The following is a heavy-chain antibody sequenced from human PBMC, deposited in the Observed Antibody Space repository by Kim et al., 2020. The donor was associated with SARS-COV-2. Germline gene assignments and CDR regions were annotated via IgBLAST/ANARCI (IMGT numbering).Heavy chain of an antibody. CDR1: GGSISSGGYY. D-gene: IGHD3-3*01. CDR2: IYYSGST. V-gene: IGHV4-31*03. CDR3: ARAMVITIFGVVIVHWFAP. Sequence: SETLSLTCTVSGGSISSGGYYWSWIRQHPGKGLEWIGYIYYSGSTYYNPSLKSRVTISVDTSKNQFSLKLSSVTAADTAVYYCARAMVITIFGVVIVHWFAPWGQGTLVTVSS. J-gene: IGHJ5*02.